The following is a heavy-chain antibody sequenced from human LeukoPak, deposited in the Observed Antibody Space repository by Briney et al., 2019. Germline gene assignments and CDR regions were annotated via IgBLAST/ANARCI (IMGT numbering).Heavy chain of an antibody. Sequence: SQTLSLTCAISGDSVSSSSATWNWIRQPPSRGLEWLGRAYYKSKWYYDYAVSVKSRLTISPDTSRNQFSLQLNSVTPEDTAVYYCARDPSGGFRWYFDLWGRGTLVTVSS. CDR1: GDSVSSSSAT. CDR2: AYYKSKWYY. CDR3: ARDPSGGFRWYFDL. D-gene: IGHD2-15*01. J-gene: IGHJ2*01. V-gene: IGHV6-1*01.